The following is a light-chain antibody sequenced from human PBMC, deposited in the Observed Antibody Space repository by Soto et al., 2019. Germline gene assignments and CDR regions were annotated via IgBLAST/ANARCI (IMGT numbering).Light chain of an antibody. J-gene: IGKJ1*01. Sequence: ENRMTLSAASVSTSIGERVTITCQASQDISNYLNWYQQKPGKAPKLLIYDASNLETGVPSRFSGSGSGTDFTFTISILQPNAIAAYDGRQYDNLPRTFGQGTKVDI. V-gene: IGKV1-33*01. CDR2: DAS. CDR3: RQYDNLPRT. CDR1: QDISNY.